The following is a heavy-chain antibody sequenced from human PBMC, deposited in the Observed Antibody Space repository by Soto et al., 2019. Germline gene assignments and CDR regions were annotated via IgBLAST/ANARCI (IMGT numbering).Heavy chain of an antibody. CDR2: ISYDGSNK. Sequence: QVQLVESGGGVVQPGRSLRLSCAASGFTFSSYAMHWVRQAPGKGLEWVAVISYDGSNKYYADSVKSRFTISRDNSKNTLYLQMNSLGAEDTAVYYCARAKGTYYYDSSGYPIGYGMEVWGQGTTVTVSS. CDR1: GFTFSSYA. V-gene: IGHV3-30-3*01. CDR3: ARAKGTYYYDSSGYPIGYGMEV. J-gene: IGHJ6*02. D-gene: IGHD3-22*01.